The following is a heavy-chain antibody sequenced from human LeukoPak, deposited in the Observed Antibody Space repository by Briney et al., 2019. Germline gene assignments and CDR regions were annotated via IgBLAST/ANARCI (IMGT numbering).Heavy chain of an antibody. V-gene: IGHV4-39*01. D-gene: IGHD3-10*01. Sequence: SETPCLTCTVSGGSMSSSSYYWGWIRQPPGKGLEWIGSIYYSGSSYYNPSLKSRVTISVDTSKNQFSLKLSSVTAADTAVYYCARSRITMVRGVINCFDYWGQGTLVTVSS. CDR2: IYYSGSS. CDR1: GGSMSSSSYY. J-gene: IGHJ4*02. CDR3: ARSRITMVRGVINCFDY.